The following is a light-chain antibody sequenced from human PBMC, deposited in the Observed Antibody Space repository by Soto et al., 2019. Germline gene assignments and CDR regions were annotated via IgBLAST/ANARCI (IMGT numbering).Light chain of an antibody. CDR1: QGIGDT. CDR2: DTS. V-gene: IGKV3-15*01. CDR3: QQYGSSLIT. J-gene: IGKJ5*01. Sequence: EVVMAQSPATLSVSPGEGVTLSCRASQGIGDTLAWYQHKPGQTPRLLIYDTSTRATGVPARFSGSGSGTDFTLTISSLEPEDFAVYYCQQYGSSLITFGQGTRLEIK.